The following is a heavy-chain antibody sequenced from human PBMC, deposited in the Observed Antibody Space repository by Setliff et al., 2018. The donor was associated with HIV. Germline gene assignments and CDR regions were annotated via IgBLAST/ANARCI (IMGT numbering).Heavy chain of an antibody. D-gene: IGHD2-15*01. J-gene: IGHJ6*03. CDR3: ARSLAYCSGGGCSSGNYYYMDV. CDR1: GGSISTSRHY. Sequence: SETLSLTCTVSGGSISTSRHYWGWIRQPPGKGLEWIGEINHSGSTNYNPSLKSRVTISVDTSENQYSLKLTSLIAADTAVYYCARSLAYCSGGGCSSGNYYYMDVWGKGTTVTAP. CDR2: INHSGST. V-gene: IGHV4-39*01.